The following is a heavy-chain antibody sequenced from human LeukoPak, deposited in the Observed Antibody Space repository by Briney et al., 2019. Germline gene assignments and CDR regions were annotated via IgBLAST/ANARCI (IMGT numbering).Heavy chain of an antibody. V-gene: IGHV3-30*04. CDR1: GFTFSSYA. Sequence: PGGSLRLSCAASGFTFSSYAMHWVRQAPGKGLEWVAVISYDGSNKYYADSVKGRFTISRDNSKNTLYLQMNSLRAEDTAVYYCARDGGEGLWFGELLDPWGQGTLVTVSS. D-gene: IGHD3-10*01. CDR2: ISYDGSNK. J-gene: IGHJ5*02. CDR3: ARDGGEGLWFGELLDP.